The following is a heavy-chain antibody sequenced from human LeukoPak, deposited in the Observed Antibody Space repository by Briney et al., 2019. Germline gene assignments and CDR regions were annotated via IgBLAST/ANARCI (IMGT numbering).Heavy chain of an antibody. Sequence: PSETLSLTCTVSGGSISSSYYYWGWIRQPPGKGLEWIGTIYYSGSTHYNPSLKSRVTISVDTSKNQFSLKLSSVTAPDTAVYYCARHEDRNWYFDHWGQGILVTVSS. CDR3: ARHEDRNWYFDH. CDR1: GGSISSSYYY. V-gene: IGHV4-39*01. D-gene: IGHD1-1*01. CDR2: IYYSGST. J-gene: IGHJ4*02.